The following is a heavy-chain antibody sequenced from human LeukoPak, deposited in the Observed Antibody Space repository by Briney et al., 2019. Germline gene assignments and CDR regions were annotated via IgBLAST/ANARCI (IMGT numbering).Heavy chain of an antibody. CDR1: GYTCTGYY. D-gene: IGHD4-23*01. CDR3: ARGTPTVVTPSGFDP. V-gene: IGHV1-2*02. CDR2: INPNSGGT. Sequence: GASVKVSCKASGYTCTGYYMHWVRQAPGQGLEWMGWINPNSGGTNYAQKFQGRVTMTRDTSISTAYMELSRLRSDDTAVYYCARGTPTVVTPSGFDPWGQGTLVTVSS. J-gene: IGHJ5*02.